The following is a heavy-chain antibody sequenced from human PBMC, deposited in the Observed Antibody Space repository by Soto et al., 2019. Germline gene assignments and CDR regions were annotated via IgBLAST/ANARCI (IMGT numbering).Heavy chain of an antibody. Sequence: SETLSLTCTVSGGSISSGGYYWSWIRQHPGKGLEWIGYIYYSGSTYYNPSLKGRVTISVDTSKNQFSLKLSSVTAADTAVYYCATNARFLEWLPPFDYWGQGTLVTVSS. D-gene: IGHD3-3*01. CDR1: GGSISSGGYY. CDR3: ATNARFLEWLPPFDY. J-gene: IGHJ4*02. V-gene: IGHV4-31*03. CDR2: IYYSGST.